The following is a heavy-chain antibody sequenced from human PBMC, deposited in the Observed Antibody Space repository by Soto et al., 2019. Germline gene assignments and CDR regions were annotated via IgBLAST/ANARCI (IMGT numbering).Heavy chain of an antibody. V-gene: IGHV3-30*18. Sequence: GGSLRLSCAASGFTFSSYGMHWVRQAPGKGLEWVAVISYDGSNKYYADTVKGRFTISIDNSKNTLFLQMNSLRAEDTAVYYCAKDRIVGISVFDYWGQGTLVTVSS. CDR1: GFTFSSYG. CDR3: AKDRIVGISVFDY. D-gene: IGHD1-26*01. CDR2: ISYDGSNK. J-gene: IGHJ4*02.